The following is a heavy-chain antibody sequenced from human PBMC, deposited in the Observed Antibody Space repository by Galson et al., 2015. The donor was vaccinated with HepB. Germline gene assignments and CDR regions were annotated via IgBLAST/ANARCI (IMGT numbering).Heavy chain of an antibody. D-gene: IGHD3-3*01. CDR2: IIPILGIA. V-gene: IGHV1-69*10. CDR3: AIILEEAYYYYMDV. Sequence: SVKVSCKASGGTFSSYAISWVRQAPGQGLEWMGGIIPILGIANYAQKFQGRVTNTADKSTSTAYMELSSLRSEDTAVYYCAIILEEAYYYYMDVWGKGTTVTVSS. CDR1: GGTFSSYA. J-gene: IGHJ6*03.